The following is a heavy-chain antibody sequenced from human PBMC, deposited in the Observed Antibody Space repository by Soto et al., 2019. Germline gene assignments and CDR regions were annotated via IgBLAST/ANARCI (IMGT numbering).Heavy chain of an antibody. CDR2: INAGNGNT. D-gene: IGHD2-15*01. CDR3: ERGPGGPDGPGDY. Sequence: QVQLVQSGAEVKKPGASVKVSCKASGYTFTSYAMHWVRQAPGQRLEWMGWINAGNGNTKYSQKFQGSVPITRDTSESTAYMELSSLRSEDTAVYYCERGPGGPDGPGDYWGQGTLVTVSS. CDR1: GYTFTSYA. V-gene: IGHV1-3*01. J-gene: IGHJ4*02.